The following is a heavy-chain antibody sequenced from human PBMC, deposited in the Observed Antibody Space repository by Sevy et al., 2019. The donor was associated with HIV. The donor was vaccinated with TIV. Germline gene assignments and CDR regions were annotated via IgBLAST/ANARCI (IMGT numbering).Heavy chain of an antibody. CDR2: ISAYNGDI. J-gene: IGHJ5*02. D-gene: IGHD3-10*01. Sequence: ASVKVSCKASGYLFITYGVSWMRRAPGQGLEWMGWISAYNGDINYAQKFQGRVTIITNTSTSTAYLELRNLRSDDTAVYYCARQIMVRRGKWFDPWGQGTLVTVSS. CDR3: ARQIMVRRGKWFDP. CDR1: GYLFITYG. V-gene: IGHV1-18*01.